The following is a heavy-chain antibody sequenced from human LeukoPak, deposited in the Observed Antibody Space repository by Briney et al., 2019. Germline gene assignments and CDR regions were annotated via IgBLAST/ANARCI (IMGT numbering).Heavy chain of an antibody. Sequence: PGGSLRLSCAASGFTFSSYAMSWVRQAPGKGLEWVSAISGSGGSTYYADSVKGRFTISRDNSKNTLYLQMNSLRAEDTAVYYCAKSSTRGDYYGMDVWGQGTTVTVSS. D-gene: IGHD1/OR15-1a*01. J-gene: IGHJ6*02. CDR1: GFTFSSYA. CDR3: AKSSTRGDYYGMDV. V-gene: IGHV3-23*01. CDR2: ISGSGGST.